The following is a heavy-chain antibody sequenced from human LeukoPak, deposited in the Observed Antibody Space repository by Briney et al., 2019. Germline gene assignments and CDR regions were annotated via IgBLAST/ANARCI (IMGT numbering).Heavy chain of an antibody. Sequence: SETLSLTCTVSGGSISGSSYYWGWIRQPPGKGLEWIGIIYYSVSTYYKPSLKSRVTISLDTSKNHFYLKLSSVTAADTAVYYCARGSYDILTGYSTLGEYWGQGTLVTVSS. CDR1: GGSISGSSYY. J-gene: IGHJ4*02. CDR2: IYYSVST. CDR3: ARGSYDILTGYSTLGEY. V-gene: IGHV4-39*02. D-gene: IGHD3-9*01.